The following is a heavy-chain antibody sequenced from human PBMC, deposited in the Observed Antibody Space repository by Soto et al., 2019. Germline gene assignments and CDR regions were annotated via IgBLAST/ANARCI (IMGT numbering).Heavy chain of an antibody. D-gene: IGHD2-15*01. CDR3: ASEDPHCSGGSCYRSPGDY. J-gene: IGHJ4*02. V-gene: IGHV1-3*01. Sequence: GASVKVSCKASGYTFTSYAMHWVRQAPGQRLEWMGWINAGNGNTKYSQKFQGRVTITRDTSASTAYMELSSLRSEDTAVYYCASEDPHCSGGSCYRSPGDYWGQGTLVTVSS. CDR1: GYTFTSYA. CDR2: INAGNGNT.